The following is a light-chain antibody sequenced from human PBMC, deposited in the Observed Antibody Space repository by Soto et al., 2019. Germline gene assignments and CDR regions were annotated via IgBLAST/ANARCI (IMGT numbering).Light chain of an antibody. CDR1: SSDIGTYNY. CDR2: EVS. CDR3: CSYTSNITPYV. J-gene: IGLJ1*01. V-gene: IGLV2-14*01. Sequence: QSALTQPASVSGSPGQSITISCTGTSSDIGTYNYVSWYQEHPGKAPKLMIYEVSNRPSGVSYRFSGSKSGNTASLTISGLQAEDETDYYCCSYTSNITPYVFGTGTKLTVL.